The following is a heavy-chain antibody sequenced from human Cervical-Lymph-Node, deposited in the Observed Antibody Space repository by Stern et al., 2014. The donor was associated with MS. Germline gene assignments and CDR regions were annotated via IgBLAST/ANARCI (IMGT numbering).Heavy chain of an antibody. CDR1: GYTFNRYY. CDR2: INPRGGST. J-gene: IGHJ4*02. CDR3: ARDAHGDSFDY. Sequence: VQLVQSGAEVKKPGASVKVSCEASGYTFNRYYIHWVRQAPGQGLEWMGMINPRGGSTNYAQKLQGRVTMTRDTSTSTVYMELNSLKSDDTATYYCARDAHGDSFDYWGQGTLVTVSS. D-gene: IGHD4-17*01. V-gene: IGHV1-46*02.